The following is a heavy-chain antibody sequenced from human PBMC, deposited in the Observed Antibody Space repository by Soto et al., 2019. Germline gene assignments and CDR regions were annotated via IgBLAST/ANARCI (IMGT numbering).Heavy chain of an antibody. CDR3: ERVYGDHGNY. CDR1: GFTVSSNY. D-gene: IGHD4-17*01. Sequence: GGSLRLSCAASGFTVSSNYMSWVRQAPGKGLEWVSLIYNGGSTYYADSVKGRFTVSRDNSKNTLYLQMNSLRAEDTAVYYCERVYGDHGNYWGQGTLDTVSS. J-gene: IGHJ4*02. V-gene: IGHV3-66*01. CDR2: IYNGGST.